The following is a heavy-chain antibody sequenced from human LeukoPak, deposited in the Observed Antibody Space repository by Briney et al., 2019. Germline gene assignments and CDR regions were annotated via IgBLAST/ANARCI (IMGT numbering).Heavy chain of an antibody. Sequence: GGSLRLSCAASGFTFSSYGMHWVRQAPGKGLEWVALIRYDGSNKYYADSVKGRFTISRDNSKNTLYLQMNSLRAEDTAVYYCAKVVNSGYARDAFDIWGQGTMVTVSS. J-gene: IGHJ3*02. CDR1: GFTFSSYG. CDR2: IRYDGSNK. V-gene: IGHV3-30*02. CDR3: AKVVNSGYARDAFDI. D-gene: IGHD5-12*01.